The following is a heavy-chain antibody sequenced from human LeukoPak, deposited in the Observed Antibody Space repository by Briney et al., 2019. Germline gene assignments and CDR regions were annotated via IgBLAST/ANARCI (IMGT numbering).Heavy chain of an antibody. CDR3: ARARFGYNRGPFDY. V-gene: IGHV3-30-3*01. Sequence: GGSLRLSCAASGFTFSNYAIHWVRQAPGKGLEWVAFISYDGSNKHYADSVKGRFTISRDNSKNTLYLQMNSLRPEDTAVYYYARARFGYNRGPFDYWGQGTLVTVSS. CDR2: ISYDGSNK. J-gene: IGHJ4*02. CDR1: GFTFSNYA. D-gene: IGHD5-24*01.